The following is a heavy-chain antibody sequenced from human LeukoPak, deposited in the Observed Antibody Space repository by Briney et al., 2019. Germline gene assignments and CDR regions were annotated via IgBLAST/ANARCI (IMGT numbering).Heavy chain of an antibody. D-gene: IGHD2-8*02. Sequence: GGSLGPSCAASGFTFSSYAMSWVRQAPGKGLEWVSAISGSGGSTYYADSVKGRFTISRDNSKNTLYLQMNSLRAEDTAVYYCARAGGPYWYYGMDVWGQGTTVTVSS. CDR3: ARAGGPYWYYGMDV. V-gene: IGHV3-23*01. CDR1: GFTFSSYA. J-gene: IGHJ6*02. CDR2: ISGSGGST.